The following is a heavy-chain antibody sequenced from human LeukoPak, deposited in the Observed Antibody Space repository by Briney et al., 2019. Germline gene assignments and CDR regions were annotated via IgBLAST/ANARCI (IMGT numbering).Heavy chain of an antibody. CDR3: SWVSGPYNHALEY. CDR2: IKSKGGGGTA. V-gene: IGHV3-15*01. Sequence: GGSLRLSCAASGFSFTDAWMTWIRQAPGKGLEWVGRIKSKGGGGTADYAAPVKGRFTISRDDSKNTIYLQMNSLKTEDTAVYYCSWVSGPYNHALEYWGNGTLVTVSS. CDR1: GFSFTDAW. D-gene: IGHD5-24*01. J-gene: IGHJ4*01.